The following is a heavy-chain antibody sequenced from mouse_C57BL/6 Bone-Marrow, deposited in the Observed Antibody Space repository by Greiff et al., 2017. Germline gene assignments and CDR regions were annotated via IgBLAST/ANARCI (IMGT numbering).Heavy chain of an antibody. J-gene: IGHJ3*01. V-gene: IGHV1-55*01. CDR1: GYTFTSYW. Sequence: QVQLQQSVAELVKPGASVKMSCKASGYTFTSYWITWVKQRPGQGLEWIGEIYPGSGSTNYNEKFKSKATLTVDTSSSTAYMQLSSLTSEDSAVYYCARAEIYYYGSSVAWFAYWGQGTLVTVSA. D-gene: IGHD1-1*01. CDR2: IYPGSGST. CDR3: ARAEIYYYGSSVAWFAY.